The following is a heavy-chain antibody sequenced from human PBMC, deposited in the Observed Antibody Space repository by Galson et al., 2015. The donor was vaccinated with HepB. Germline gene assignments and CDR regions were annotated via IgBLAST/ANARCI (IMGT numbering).Heavy chain of an antibody. CDR3: AREVMIRTLAHKTPDY. D-gene: IGHD3-16*01. CDR1: GFTFSAYW. J-gene: IGHJ4*02. V-gene: IGHV3-7*03. Sequence: SLRLSCAASGFTFSAYWMSWVRQVPGTGLEWVADVNLDGSEMYYADSVKGRFTIASDNAERSVYLHMYSLRAEDTAVYYCAREVMIRTLAHKTPDYWGQGTLVTVSS. CDR2: VNLDGSEM.